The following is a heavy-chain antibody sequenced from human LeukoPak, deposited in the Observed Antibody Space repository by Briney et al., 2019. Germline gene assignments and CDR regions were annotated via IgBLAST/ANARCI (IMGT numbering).Heavy chain of an antibody. V-gene: IGHV1-69*05. CDR1: GGTFSSYA. CDR2: IIPIFGTA. D-gene: IGHD6-19*01. J-gene: IGHJ3*02. Sequence: SVKVSCKASGGTFSSYAISWVRQAPGQGLEWMGGIIPIFGTANYAQKFQGRVTITTDESTSTAYMELSSLRSEDTAVYYCASYSSTHDAFDIWGQGTMVTVSS. CDR3: ASYSSTHDAFDI.